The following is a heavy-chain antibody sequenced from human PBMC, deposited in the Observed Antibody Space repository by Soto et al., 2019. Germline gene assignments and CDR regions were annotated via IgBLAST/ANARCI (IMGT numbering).Heavy chain of an antibody. CDR1: GFTFKKLD. V-gene: IGHV3-23*01. CDR3: AKGGWLDS. CDR2: TSSSGDRT. J-gene: IGHJ4*02. Sequence: PGGSLRLSCVASGFTFKKLDMTWVRQVPGKGLEWVAETSSSGDRTYYADSVRGRFTISRDNSKNTIYLQMNSLRADDTAVYHCAKGGWLDSWGQGTRVTVSS.